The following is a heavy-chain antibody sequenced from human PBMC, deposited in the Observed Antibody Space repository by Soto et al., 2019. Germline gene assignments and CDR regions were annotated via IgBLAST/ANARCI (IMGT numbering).Heavy chain of an antibody. D-gene: IGHD3-10*01. V-gene: IGHV4-59*01. Sequence: SETLSLTCTVSGGSISSYYWSWIRQPPGKGLEWIGYIYYSGSTNYNPSPKSRVTISVDTSKNQFSLKLSSVTAADTAVYYCARAKWFGEYRYYFDYWGQGTLVTVSS. J-gene: IGHJ4*02. CDR2: IYYSGST. CDR3: ARAKWFGEYRYYFDY. CDR1: GGSISSYY.